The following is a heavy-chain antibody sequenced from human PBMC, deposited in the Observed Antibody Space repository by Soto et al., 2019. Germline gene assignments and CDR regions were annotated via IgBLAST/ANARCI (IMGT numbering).Heavy chain of an antibody. CDR1: SGSISSSNW. CDR2: IYHSGST. Sequence: QVQLQESGPGLVRPSGTLSLTCAVSSGSISSSNWWNWVRQPPGKVLEWIGEIYHSGSTNYNPSLKSRVTISADKSKNQFSLKLSSVTAADTAVYYCARAPGVGAFDIWGQGTMVTVSS. D-gene: IGHD3-10*01. CDR3: ARAPGVGAFDI. V-gene: IGHV4-4*02. J-gene: IGHJ3*02.